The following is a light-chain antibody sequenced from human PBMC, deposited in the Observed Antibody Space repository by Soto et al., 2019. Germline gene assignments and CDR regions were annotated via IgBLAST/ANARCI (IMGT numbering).Light chain of an antibody. CDR3: QQRSNSPLP. J-gene: IGKJ4*01. V-gene: IGKV3-11*01. CDR1: QSVSSY. CDR2: DAS. Sequence: IVVTQSAATVSLSPGERANLSCRASQSVSSYLAWYQQKPGQPPRILIYDASNRATGIPARFSGSGSGTAFPLSISRLHPEDFAVYYCQQRSNSPLPFGEGTKVDI.